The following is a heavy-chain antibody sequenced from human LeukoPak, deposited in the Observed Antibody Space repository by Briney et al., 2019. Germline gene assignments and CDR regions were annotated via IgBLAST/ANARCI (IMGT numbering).Heavy chain of an antibody. CDR2: IYHSGST. Sequence: SETLSLTCTVSGGSISSYYWSWIRQPPGKGLEWIGYIYHSGSTNYNPSLKSRVTMSVDTSKNQFSLKLSSVTAADTAVYYCARFDLSRPRYFDLWGRGTLVTVSS. D-gene: IGHD3-3*02. CDR3: ARFDLSRPRYFDL. CDR1: GGSISSYY. V-gene: IGHV4-59*08. J-gene: IGHJ2*01.